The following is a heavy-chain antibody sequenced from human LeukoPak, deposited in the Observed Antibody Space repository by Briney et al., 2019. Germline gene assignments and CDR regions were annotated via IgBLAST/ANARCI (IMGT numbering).Heavy chain of an antibody. J-gene: IGHJ3*02. CDR3: ARIRDSSGYYLGAFDI. D-gene: IGHD3-22*01. V-gene: IGHV4-4*07. CDR1: GGSISSYY. Sequence: SETLSLTCTVSGGSISSYYWSWIRQPAGKGLQWNGRIYTSGSTNYNPSLKSRVTMSVDTSKNQFSLKLSSVTAADTAVYYCARIRDSSGYYLGAFDIWGQGTTVTVSS. CDR2: IYTSGST.